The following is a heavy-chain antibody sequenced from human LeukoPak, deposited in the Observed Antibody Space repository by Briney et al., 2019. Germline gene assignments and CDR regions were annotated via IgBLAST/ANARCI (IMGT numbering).Heavy chain of an antibody. CDR3: ATGGLYFYSD. Sequence: GGSLRLSCAASGFTFISYGMHWVRQSPGKGLEWVAVAYDDRDNKYHADSVKDRFTVSKDNSKKTLYLQMSSLRAEDTAIYYCATGGLYFYSDWGQGILVTVSS. CDR1: GFTFISYG. J-gene: IGHJ4*02. D-gene: IGHD1-26*01. V-gene: IGHV3-33*01. CDR2: AYDDRDNK.